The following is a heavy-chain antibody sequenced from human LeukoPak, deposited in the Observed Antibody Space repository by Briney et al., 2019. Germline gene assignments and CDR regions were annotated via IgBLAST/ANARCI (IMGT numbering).Heavy chain of an antibody. Sequence: ASVKVSCKASGYTFTGHYMHWVRQAPGQGLEWMGWINPNSGGTNLAQKFQGRVTMTRDTSISTAYMELSRLRADDTAVYYCAKDRARVETMVDAFDMWGQGTMVTVSP. CDR3: AKDRARVETMVDAFDM. V-gene: IGHV1-2*02. CDR2: INPNSGGT. D-gene: IGHD2-8*01. CDR1: GYTFTGHY. J-gene: IGHJ3*02.